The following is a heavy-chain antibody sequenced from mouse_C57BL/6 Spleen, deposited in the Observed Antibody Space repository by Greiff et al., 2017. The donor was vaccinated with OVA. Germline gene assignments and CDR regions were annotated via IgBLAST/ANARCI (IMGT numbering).Heavy chain of an antibody. J-gene: IGHJ2*01. CDR1: GYTFTSYW. Sequence: QVQLQQPGAELVKPGASVKLSCKASGYTFTSYWMHWVKQRPGQGLEWIGMIHPNSGSTNYNEKFKSKATLTVDKSSSTAYMQLSSLTSEDSAVYDCARSSIVYEGYYFDDWGQGTTLTVSS. CDR2: IHPNSGST. D-gene: IGHD2-3*01. V-gene: IGHV1-64*01. CDR3: ARSSIVYEGYYFDD.